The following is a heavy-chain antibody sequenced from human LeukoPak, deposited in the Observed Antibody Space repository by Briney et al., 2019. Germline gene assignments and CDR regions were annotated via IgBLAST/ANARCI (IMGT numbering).Heavy chain of an antibody. Sequence: GKSLRLSCATSGFTFRNYVMHWVRQAPGKGLEWLALLSSDGTNDYYADSVKGRFTISRDNSKNTLYLQMNSLRAEDTAVYYCARRAGAYSHPYDYWGQGTLVTVSS. CDR2: LSSDGTND. V-gene: IGHV3-33*05. CDR3: ARRAGAYSHPYDY. CDR1: GFTFRNYV. J-gene: IGHJ4*02. D-gene: IGHD4/OR15-4a*01.